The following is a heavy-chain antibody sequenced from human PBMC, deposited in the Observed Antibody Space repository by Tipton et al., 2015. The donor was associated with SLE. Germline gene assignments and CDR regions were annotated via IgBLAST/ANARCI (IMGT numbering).Heavy chain of an antibody. Sequence: TLSLTCTVSGGSISSSSYYWGWIRQPPGKGLEWIGSIFYSRSTYYNPSLKSRVTISVDTSKNQFSLKLSSVTAADTAVYYCARELAGGFDYWGQGTLVTVSS. CDR1: GGSISSSSYY. CDR3: ARELAGGFDY. J-gene: IGHJ4*02. V-gene: IGHV4-39*07. D-gene: IGHD3-10*01. CDR2: IFYSRST.